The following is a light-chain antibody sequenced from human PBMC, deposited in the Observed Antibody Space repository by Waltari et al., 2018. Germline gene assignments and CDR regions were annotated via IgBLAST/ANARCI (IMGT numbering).Light chain of an antibody. J-gene: IGKJ4*01. CDR1: ENVNNY. CDR2: KAS. Sequence: DIQMTQSPFSLSASVGDRVTITCRASENVNNYLNWYQQKPGKAPKLLIYKASTLQSGVPSRFSGSGSGTAYTFTISSLQSEDVATYYCQQNNVTPLTFGGGTKVEIK. V-gene: IGKV1-39*01. CDR3: QQNNVTPLT.